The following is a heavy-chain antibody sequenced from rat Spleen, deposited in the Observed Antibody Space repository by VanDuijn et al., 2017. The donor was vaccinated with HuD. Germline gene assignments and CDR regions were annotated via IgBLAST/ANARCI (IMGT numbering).Heavy chain of an antibody. D-gene: IGHD1-10*01. CDR3: ATRGNNPFAY. CDR2: ISTGGVNT. Sequence: EVQLVESGGGLVQPGRSMTLSCADSGFTFSDYDMAWVRQAPTRGLEWIASISTGGVNTDYRDSVKGRFTISRDNARNTQYLQMDSLRSEDTATYYCATRGNNPFAYWGQGTLVTVSS. V-gene: IGHV5S13*01. J-gene: IGHJ3*01. CDR1: GFTFSDYD.